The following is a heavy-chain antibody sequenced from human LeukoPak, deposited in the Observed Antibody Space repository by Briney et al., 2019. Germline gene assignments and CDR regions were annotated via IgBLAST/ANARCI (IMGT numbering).Heavy chain of an antibody. CDR1: GYSVSGNSAVA. D-gene: IGHD2/OR15-2a*01. J-gene: IGHJ4*02. V-gene: IGHV6-1*01. CDR2: TYYRSKWNN. Sequence: SQTLSLTCAISGYSVSGNSAVAWNWLRQSPSKGLELLGRTYYRSKWNNDYAVSVKSRITINPNTSKTQFSLLLNSVTPEDTAVYYCARGRNSGFDYWGQGTLVTVSS. CDR3: ARGRNSGFDY.